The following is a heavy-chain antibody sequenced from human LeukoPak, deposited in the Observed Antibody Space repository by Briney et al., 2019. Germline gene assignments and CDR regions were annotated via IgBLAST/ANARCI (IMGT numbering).Heavy chain of an antibody. CDR3: ARALYTNIWYVSEY. V-gene: IGHV3-53*01. CDR2: IYSGGST. Sequence: GGSLRLSCAASGFTVSSNYMSWVRQAPGEGLQWVSVIYSGGSTYYADSVKGRFTISRDNSKNTLYLQMNSLRAEDTAVYYCARALYTNIWYVSEYWGQGTLVTVSS. J-gene: IGHJ4*02. CDR1: GFTVSSNY. D-gene: IGHD6-13*01.